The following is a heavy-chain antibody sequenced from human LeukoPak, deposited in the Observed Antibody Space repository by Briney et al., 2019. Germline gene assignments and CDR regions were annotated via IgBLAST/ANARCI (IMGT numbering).Heavy chain of an antibody. D-gene: IGHD3-3*01. CDR1: GFTFSSYG. CDR3: ARGFPGYDFWSGYFDY. Sequence: GGSLRLSCAASGFTFSSYGMHWVRQAPGKGLEWVAFIRYDGSNKYYADSVKGRFAISRDNSKNTLYLQVNSLRAEDTAVYYCARGFPGYDFWSGYFDYWGQGTLVTVSS. CDR2: IRYDGSNK. J-gene: IGHJ4*02. V-gene: IGHV3-30*02.